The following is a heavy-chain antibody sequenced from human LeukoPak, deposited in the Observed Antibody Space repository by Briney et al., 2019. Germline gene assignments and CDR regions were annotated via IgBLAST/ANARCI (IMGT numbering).Heavy chain of an antibody. CDR3: ARDGYYDFWSGYLSPLAGFDY. J-gene: IGHJ4*02. D-gene: IGHD3-3*01. CDR1: GYTFTSYG. V-gene: IGHV1-18*01. Sequence: ASVKVSCKASGYTFTSYGISWVRQAPGQGLGWMGWISAYNGNTNYAQKLQGRVTMTTNTSTSTAYMELRSLRSDDTAVYYCARDGYYDFWSGYLSPLAGFDYWGQGTLVTVSS. CDR2: ISAYNGNT.